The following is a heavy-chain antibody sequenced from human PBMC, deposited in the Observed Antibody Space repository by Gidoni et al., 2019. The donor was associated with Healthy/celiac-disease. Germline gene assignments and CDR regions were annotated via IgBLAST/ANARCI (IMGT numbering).Heavy chain of an antibody. CDR3: TTYWGHIVVVPAATGVGAFDI. V-gene: IGHV3-15*01. Sequence: EVQLVESGGGLVKPGGSLRLSCAASGFTFRNAWMSWVRQAPGKGLEWVGRIKSKTDGETTDYAAPVKGRFTISRDDSKNTLYLQMNSLKTEDTAVYYCTTYWGHIVVVPAATGVGAFDIWGQGTMVTVSS. D-gene: IGHD2-2*01. J-gene: IGHJ3*02. CDR1: GFTFRNAW. CDR2: IKSKTDGETT.